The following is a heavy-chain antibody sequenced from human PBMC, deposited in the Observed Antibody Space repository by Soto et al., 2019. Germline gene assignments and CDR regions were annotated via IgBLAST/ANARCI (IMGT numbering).Heavy chain of an antibody. Sequence: QVQLQQWGAGLLKPSETLSLTCAVYGGSFSGYYWSWIRQPPGKGLEWIGEINHSGSTNYNPSLKSRVTISLDTSKNQFSLKLSSVTAADTAVYYCASRYGSGSYYPSYWGQGTLVTVSS. CDR1: GGSFSGYY. CDR2: INHSGST. D-gene: IGHD3-10*01. V-gene: IGHV4-34*01. J-gene: IGHJ4*02. CDR3: ASRYGSGSYYPSY.